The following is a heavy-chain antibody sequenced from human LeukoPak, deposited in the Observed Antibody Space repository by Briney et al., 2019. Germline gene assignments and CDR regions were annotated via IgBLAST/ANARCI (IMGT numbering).Heavy chain of an antibody. J-gene: IGHJ3*02. V-gene: IGHV4-30-2*03. Sequence: SETLSLTCAVSGGSISSGGYSWSWIRQPPGKGLEWIGYIYHSGSTYYNPSLKSRVTISVDTSKNQFSLKLSSVTAADTAVYYCARLVCSGGSCYGAFDIWGQGTMVTVSS. CDR3: ARLVCSGGSCYGAFDI. CDR1: GGSISSGGYS. CDR2: IYHSGST. D-gene: IGHD2-15*01.